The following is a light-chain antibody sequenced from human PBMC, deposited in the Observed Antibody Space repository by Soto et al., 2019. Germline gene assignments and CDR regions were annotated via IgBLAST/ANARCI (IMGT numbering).Light chain of an antibody. J-gene: IGKJ2*01. CDR1: QGIDSY. CDR3: QQLYTYPYT. CDR2: SAS. Sequence: IQLTQSPTSLSASVGDRVTIPCRASQGIDSYLAWYQRKPGEAPKLLIYSASTLQSGVPSRFSGRGSGTDFTLSISSLQPEDFATYYCQQLYTYPYTVGQGTKVDIK. V-gene: IGKV1-9*01.